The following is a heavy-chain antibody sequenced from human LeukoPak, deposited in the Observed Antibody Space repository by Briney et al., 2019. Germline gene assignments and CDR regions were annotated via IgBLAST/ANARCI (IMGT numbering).Heavy chain of an antibody. CDR3: ARDTAEYFDL. CDR1: GGSISSGGYY. Sequence: SETLSLTCTVSGGSISSGGYYWSWIRQHPGKGLEWIGYIYYSGSTYYNPSLKSRVTISVDTSKNQFSLKLSSVTAADTAVYYCARDTAEYFDLWGRGTLVTVSS. V-gene: IGHV4-31*03. CDR2: IYYSGST. D-gene: IGHD4-17*01. J-gene: IGHJ2*01.